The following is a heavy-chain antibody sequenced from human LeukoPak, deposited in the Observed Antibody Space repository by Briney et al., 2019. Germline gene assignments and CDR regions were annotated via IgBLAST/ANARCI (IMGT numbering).Heavy chain of an antibody. Sequence: PSETLSLTCAVYGGSFSGYYWSWIRQPPGKGLEWIGEINHSGSTNYNPSLKSRVTISVDTSKNQFSLKLSSVTAADTAVYYCAGRIAYYYYYYMDVWGKGNTVTVSS. V-gene: IGHV4-34*01. J-gene: IGHJ6*03. CDR2: INHSGST. CDR1: GGSFSGYY. D-gene: IGHD2-15*01. CDR3: AGRIAYYYYYYMDV.